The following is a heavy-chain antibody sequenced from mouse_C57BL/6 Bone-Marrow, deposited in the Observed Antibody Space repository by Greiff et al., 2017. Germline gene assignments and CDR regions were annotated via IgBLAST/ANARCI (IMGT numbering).Heavy chain of an antibody. J-gene: IGHJ3*01. D-gene: IGHD2-10*02. V-gene: IGHV5-6*02. CDR3: ARRIPCMAWFAY. Sequence: EVMLVASGGDLVKPGGSLKLSCAASGFTFSSYGMSWVRQTPDKRLEWVATISSGGSYTYYPDSVKGRFTISRDNAKNTLYLQMSSLKSEDTAMYCVARRIPCMAWFAYWGQGARVTVSA. CDR2: ISSGGSYT. CDR1: GFTFSSYG.